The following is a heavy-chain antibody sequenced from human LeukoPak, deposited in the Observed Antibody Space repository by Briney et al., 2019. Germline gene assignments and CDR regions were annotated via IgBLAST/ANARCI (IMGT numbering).Heavy chain of an antibody. CDR1: GFTFSSYA. CDR2: ISGSGGST. CDR3: AKGDSSGYYYSEYFQH. J-gene: IGHJ1*01. D-gene: IGHD3-22*01. V-gene: IGHV3-23*01. Sequence: GGSLRLSCAASGFTFSSYAMSWVRQAPGKGLEWVSAISGSGGSTYYADSVKGRFTISRDNSKNTLYLQMNSLRAEDTAVYYCAKGDSSGYYYSEYFQHWGQGTLVTVSS.